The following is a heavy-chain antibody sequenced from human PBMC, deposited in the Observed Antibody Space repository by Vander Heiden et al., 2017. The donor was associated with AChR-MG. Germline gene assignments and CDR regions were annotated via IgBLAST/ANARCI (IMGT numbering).Heavy chain of an antibody. V-gene: IGHV3-23*01. J-gene: IGHJ4*02. D-gene: IGHD6-19*01. CDR3: ANHDSSGWYGIPFDY. Sequence: EVQLLESGGGLVQPGGSLSLSCAASGLTFRSYAMSWVRQAPGKGLEWVSAISGSGGSTYYADSVKGRFTISRDNSKNTLYLRMNSLRAEDTAVYYCANHDSSGWYGIPFDYWGQGTLVTVSS. CDR2: ISGSGGST. CDR1: GLTFRSYA.